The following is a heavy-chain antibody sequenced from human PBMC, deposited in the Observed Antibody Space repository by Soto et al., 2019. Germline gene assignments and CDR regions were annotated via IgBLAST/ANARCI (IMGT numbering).Heavy chain of an antibody. V-gene: IGHV4-59*01. CDR1: CGSIISYY. D-gene: IGHD3-9*01. CDR2: IYYSGST. Sequence: SETLSLTCTFSCGSIISYYWSWIRQPPGKGLEWIGYIYYSGSTNYNPSLKSRVTISVDTSKNQFSLKLSSVTAADTAVYYCARDRRARDILTGYTYYYGMDVWGQGTTVTVSS. J-gene: IGHJ6*02. CDR3: ARDRRARDILTGYTYYYGMDV.